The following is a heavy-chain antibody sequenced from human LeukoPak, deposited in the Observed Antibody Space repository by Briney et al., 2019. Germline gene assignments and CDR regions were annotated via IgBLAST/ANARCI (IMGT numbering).Heavy chain of an antibody. CDR1: GGSFSGYY. CDR2: INHSGST. J-gene: IGHJ5*02. CDR3: ARDFWDDIVVVSWFDP. Sequence: PSETLSLTCAVYGGSFSGYYWSWIRQPPGKGLEWIGEINHSGSTNYNPSLKSRVTISVDTSKNQFSLKLSSVTAADTAVYYCARDFWDDIVVVSWFDPWGQGTLVTVSS. V-gene: IGHV4-34*01. D-gene: IGHD2-15*01.